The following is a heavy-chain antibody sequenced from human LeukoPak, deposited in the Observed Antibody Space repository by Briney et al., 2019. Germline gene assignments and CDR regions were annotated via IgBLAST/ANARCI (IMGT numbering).Heavy chain of an antibody. CDR1: GGTFSSYA. CDR2: INPSGGST. CDR3: ASDSGSYLGEFDY. Sequence: ASVKVSCKASGGTFSSYAISWVRQAPGQGLEWMGIINPSGGSTSYAQKFQGRVTMTRDTSTSTAYMELRSLRSDDTAVYYCASDSGSYLGEFDYWGQGTLVTVSS. J-gene: IGHJ4*02. D-gene: IGHD1-26*01. V-gene: IGHV1-46*01.